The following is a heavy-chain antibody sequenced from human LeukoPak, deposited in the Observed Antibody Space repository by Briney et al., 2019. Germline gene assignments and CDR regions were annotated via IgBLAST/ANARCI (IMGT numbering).Heavy chain of an antibody. CDR3: AKAPGTATSARYFED. CDR1: GFTFSNAW. Sequence: GGSLRLSCAASGFTFSNAWMSWVRQAPGKGLEWVGRIKSKTDGGTTDYAAPVKGRFTISRDDSKNTLYLQMNSLRAEDTAVYHCAKAPGTATSARYFEDWGQGTLVTVSS. D-gene: IGHD1-1*01. J-gene: IGHJ4*02. CDR2: IKSKTDGGTT. V-gene: IGHV3-15*01.